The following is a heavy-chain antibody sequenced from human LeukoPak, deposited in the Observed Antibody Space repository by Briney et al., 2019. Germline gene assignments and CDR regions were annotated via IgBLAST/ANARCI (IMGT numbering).Heavy chain of an antibody. CDR2: ISYDGAKQ. J-gene: IGHJ3*02. D-gene: IGHD3-10*01. CDR1: GFIFSRYA. CDR3: AKDRGLIGPFFDI. V-gene: IGHV3-30-3*01. Sequence: GGSLRLSCAASGFIFSRYAMHWVRQAPGKGLEWVAVISYDGAKQYYADSVKGRFIISRDSSMNTLYLQMNSLRAEDTAVYYCAKDRGLIGPFFDIWGQGTMVTVSS.